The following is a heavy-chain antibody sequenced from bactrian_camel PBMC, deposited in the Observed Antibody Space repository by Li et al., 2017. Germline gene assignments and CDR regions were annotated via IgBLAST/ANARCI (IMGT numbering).Heavy chain of an antibody. CDR1: GYTFNTY. CDR3: AARGPYCYTKLSVRDFTY. V-gene: IGHV3S40*01. CDR2: MSAGTGTT. D-gene: IGHD2*01. Sequence: VQLVESGGGSALAGGSVRLSCAASGYTFNTYSWFRQAPGTEREGVAAMSAGTGTTVYGDFVKGRFTISQDNAKNTVYLQMNSLKPEDTAMYYCAARGPYCYTKLSVRDFTYWGQGTQVT. J-gene: IGHJ6*01.